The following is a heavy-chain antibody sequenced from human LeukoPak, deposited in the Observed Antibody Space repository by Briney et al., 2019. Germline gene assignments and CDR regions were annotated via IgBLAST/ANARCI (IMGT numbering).Heavy chain of an antibody. Sequence: SETLSLTCTVSGGSISSYYWSWIRQPAGKGLEWIGRIYTSGSTNYNPSLKSRVTISVDTSKNQFSLKLSSVTAADTAVYYCSGGYSYGLVDYWGQGTLVTVSS. J-gene: IGHJ4*02. D-gene: IGHD5-18*01. CDR3: SGGYSYGLVDY. CDR2: IYTSGST. V-gene: IGHV4-4*07. CDR1: GGSISSYY.